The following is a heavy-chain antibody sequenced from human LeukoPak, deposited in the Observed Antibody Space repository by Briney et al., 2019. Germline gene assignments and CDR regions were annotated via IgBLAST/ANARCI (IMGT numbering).Heavy chain of an antibody. Sequence: SETLSLTCTVSGGSISSSSYYWSWIRQPAGKGLEWIGRIYTSGSTNYNPSLKSRVTISVDTSKNQFSLKLSSVTAADTAVYYCAREVAVEWYYYYYYYMDVWGKGTTVTISS. CDR1: GGSISSSSYY. CDR3: AREVAVEWYYYYYYYMDV. V-gene: IGHV4-61*02. CDR2: IYTSGST. J-gene: IGHJ6*03. D-gene: IGHD3-3*01.